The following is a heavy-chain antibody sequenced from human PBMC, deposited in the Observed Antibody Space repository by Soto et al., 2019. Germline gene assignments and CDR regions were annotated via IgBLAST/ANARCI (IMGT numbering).Heavy chain of an antibody. J-gene: IGHJ4*02. V-gene: IGHV3-33*01. Sequence: QVQLVESGGGVVQPGRSLRLSCAASGLIFSKYSMHWVRQAPGKGMEWVAVIWYDGSIKHYGDSVKGRFTISRDNSKNSVYLQMNGLRAEDTAVYYCATDDPAYHGDLCLEYWGRGTLVTVSS. CDR2: IWYDGSIK. CDR3: ATDDPAYHGDLCLEY. D-gene: IGHD2-21*01. CDR1: GLIFSKYS.